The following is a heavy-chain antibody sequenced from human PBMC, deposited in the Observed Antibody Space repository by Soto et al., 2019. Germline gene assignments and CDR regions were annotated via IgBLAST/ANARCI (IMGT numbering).Heavy chain of an antibody. CDR1: GFTFSNAW. D-gene: IGHD3-3*01. CDR2: IKSKTDGVTT. V-gene: IGHV3-15*01. J-gene: IGHJ4*02. Sequence: EVQLVESGGGLVKPGGSLRLSCAASGFTFSNAWMSWVRQAPGKGLEWVGRIKSKTDGVTTDYAAPVKGRFTISRDDSKNTLYLKMNSLKTEDTAVYYCTAEYYDFWSGNDYWGQGTLVTVSS. CDR3: TAEYYDFWSGNDY.